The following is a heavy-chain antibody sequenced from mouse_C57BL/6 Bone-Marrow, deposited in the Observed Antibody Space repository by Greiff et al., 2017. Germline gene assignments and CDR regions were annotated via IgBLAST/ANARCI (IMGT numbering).Heavy chain of an antibody. CDR3: ARGYYYGIWYFDV. CDR1: GYTFTSYT. Sequence: VQLQQSGAELARPGASVKMSCKASGYTFTSYTMHWVKQRPGQGLEWIGYINPSSGYTKYNQKFKDKATLTADKSSSTANMQLSSLTSGDSAVYYCARGYYYGIWYFDVWGTGTTVTVSS. CDR2: INPSSGYT. D-gene: IGHD1-1*01. V-gene: IGHV1-4*01. J-gene: IGHJ1*03.